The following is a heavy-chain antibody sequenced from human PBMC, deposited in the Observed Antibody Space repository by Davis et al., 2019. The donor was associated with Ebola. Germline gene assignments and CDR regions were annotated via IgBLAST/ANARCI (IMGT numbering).Heavy chain of an antibody. V-gene: IGHV4-34*01. J-gene: IGHJ5*02. CDR2: INHSGST. Sequence: GSLRPSCAVHGGSFSGYYWSWIRQPPGKGLEWIGEINHSGSTNYNPSLMSRVTISVDTSKNQFSLKLSSVTAADTAVYYCARGMGYGGLDPWGQGTLVTVSS. CDR1: GGSFSGYY. CDR3: ARGMGYGGLDP. D-gene: IGHD4-23*01.